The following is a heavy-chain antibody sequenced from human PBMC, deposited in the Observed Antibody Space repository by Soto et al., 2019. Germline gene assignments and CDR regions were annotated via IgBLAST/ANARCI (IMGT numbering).Heavy chain of an antibody. J-gene: IGHJ6*01. CDR3: ALDNGLGADRYGMDF. Sequence: GESLKISYKGSGYNFTSYWLSWVRQIPGKRLEWMGRIDPSDSYTNYSPSFQGHVTISADKSISTAYPQWSSLKASDTAMYYCALDNGLGADRYGMDFCGQGTSDPVSS. CDR1: GYNFTSYW. V-gene: IGHV5-10-1*01. D-gene: IGHD2-8*01. CDR2: IDPSDSYT.